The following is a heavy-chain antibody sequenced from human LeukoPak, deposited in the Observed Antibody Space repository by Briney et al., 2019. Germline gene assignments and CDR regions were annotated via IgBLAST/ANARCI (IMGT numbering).Heavy chain of an antibody. CDR3: ARDQALYFSYGDY. CDR2: ISYDGSNK. CDR1: GFTFSSYA. J-gene: IGHJ4*02. Sequence: GRSLRLSCAASGFTFSSYAMHWVRQAPGKGLEWVAVISYDGSNKYYADSVKGRFTISRDNSKNTLYLQVNSLTAEDTAVYYCARDQALYFSYGDYWGQGTLVTVSS. D-gene: IGHD2/OR15-2a*01. V-gene: IGHV3-30*07.